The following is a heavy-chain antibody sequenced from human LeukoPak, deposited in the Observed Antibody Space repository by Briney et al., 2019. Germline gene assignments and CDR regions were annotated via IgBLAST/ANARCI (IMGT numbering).Heavy chain of an antibody. CDR3: AKAPRYSSSWYGNYFDY. CDR1: GFTFSSYA. D-gene: IGHD6-13*01. Sequence: GGSLRLSCAASGFTFSSYAMSWVRQAPGKGLEWVSAISGSGGSTYYADSVKGRFTISRDNSKNTLYLQMNSLRAEDTAVYYCAKAPRYSSSWYGNYFDYWGQGTLVTVSS. J-gene: IGHJ4*02. V-gene: IGHV3-23*01. CDR2: ISGSGGST.